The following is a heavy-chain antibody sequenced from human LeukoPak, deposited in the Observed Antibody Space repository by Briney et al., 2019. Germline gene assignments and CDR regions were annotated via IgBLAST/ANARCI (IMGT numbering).Heavy chain of an antibody. Sequence: ASVKVSCKVSGYTLTELSMHWVRQAPGKGLEWMGGFDPEDGETIYAQKFQGRVTMTEDTSTDTAYMELSSLRSEDTAVYYCATVGEYSSPSPSDYWGQGTLVTVSS. J-gene: IGHJ4*02. CDR3: ATVGEYSSPSPSDY. CDR2: FDPEDGET. CDR1: GYTLTELS. V-gene: IGHV1-24*01. D-gene: IGHD6-6*01.